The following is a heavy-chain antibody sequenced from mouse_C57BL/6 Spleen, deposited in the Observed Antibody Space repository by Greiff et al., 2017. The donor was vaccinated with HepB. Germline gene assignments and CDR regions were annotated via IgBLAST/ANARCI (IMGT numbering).Heavy chain of an antibody. Sequence: EVKLMESGGGLVQPGGSMKLSCVASGFTFSNYWMNWVRQSPEKGLEWVAQIRLKSDNYATHYAESVKGRFTISRDDSKSSVYLQMNNLRAEDTGIYYCTGGIYDGYYYFDYWGQGTTLTVSS. CDR3: TGGIYDGYYYFDY. CDR2: IRLKSDNYAT. J-gene: IGHJ2*01. V-gene: IGHV6-3*01. D-gene: IGHD2-3*01. CDR1: GFTFSNYW.